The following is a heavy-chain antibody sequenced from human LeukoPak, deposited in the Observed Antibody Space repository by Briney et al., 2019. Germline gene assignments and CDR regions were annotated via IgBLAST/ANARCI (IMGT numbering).Heavy chain of an antibody. V-gene: IGHV4-59*01. Sequence: SETLSLTCTASGGSISSYYWSWIRQPPGKGLEWIGYIYYSGSTNYNPSLKSRVTISVDTSKNQFSLKLSSVTAADTAVYYCARLHYDFWGVNYYYMDVWGKGTTVTVSS. J-gene: IGHJ6*03. CDR2: IYYSGST. CDR1: GGSISSYY. D-gene: IGHD3-3*01. CDR3: ARLHYDFWGVNYYYMDV.